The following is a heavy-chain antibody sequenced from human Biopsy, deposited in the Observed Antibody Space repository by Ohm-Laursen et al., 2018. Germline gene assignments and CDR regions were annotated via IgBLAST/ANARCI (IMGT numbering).Heavy chain of an antibody. CDR3: ARDRIGGRGDPPDH. CDR1: GYSFTSYY. J-gene: IGHJ4*02. Sequence: ASVKVSCKASGYSFTSYYMHWVRQAPGQGLERMGIINPSGGSTDYAQKFQGRVTMTRDTSTTTVYMELSSLRSEDTAVYYCARDRIGGRGDPPDHWGQGTLVTVSS. CDR2: INPSGGST. D-gene: IGHD3-10*01. V-gene: IGHV1-46*01.